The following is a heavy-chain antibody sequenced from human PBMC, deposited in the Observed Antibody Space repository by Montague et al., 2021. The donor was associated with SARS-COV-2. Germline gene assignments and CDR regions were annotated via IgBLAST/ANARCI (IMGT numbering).Heavy chain of an antibody. V-gene: IGHV3-33*01. Sequence: SLRLSCAASGFTFSSYGMHWVRQAPGKGLEWVAVIWYDGSNKYYADSVKGRFTISRDNSKNTLYLQMNSLRAKDTAVYYCARVVGAYYGMDVWGQGTTVTVSS. CDR3: ARVVGAYYGMDV. J-gene: IGHJ6*02. D-gene: IGHD1-26*01. CDR1: GFTFSSYG. CDR2: IWYDGSNK.